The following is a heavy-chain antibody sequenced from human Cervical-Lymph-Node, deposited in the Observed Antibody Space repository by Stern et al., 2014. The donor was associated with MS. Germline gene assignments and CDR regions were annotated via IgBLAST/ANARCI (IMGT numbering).Heavy chain of an antibody. Sequence: QLVESGGDLVQPGRSLRLSCAASGFRFDDYAMYWVRQAPGKGLEWVSGISWSSGKIGYAGSVKGRVTISIDNVKNPLYLQMYSLRSEDTASYYCARAIGFCSGGNCEPYYYYGIDVWGQGTRVTVSS. CDR1: GFRFDDYA. D-gene: IGHD2-15*01. CDR3: ARAIGFCSGGNCEPYYYYGIDV. J-gene: IGHJ6*02. V-gene: IGHV3-9*01. CDR2: ISWSSGKI.